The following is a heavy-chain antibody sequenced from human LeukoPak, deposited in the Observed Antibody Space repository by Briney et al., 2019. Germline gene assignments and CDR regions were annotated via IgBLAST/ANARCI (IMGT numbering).Heavy chain of an antibody. CDR3: ARDGSSWWYYYYGMDV. CDR2: ISYDGGNK. V-gene: IGHV3-30-3*01. CDR1: GFTFSSYA. Sequence: GGSLRLSCAASGFTFSSYAIHWVRQAPGKGLGWVAVISYDGGNKYYADSVKGRFTISRDNSKNTLYLQMNSLRVEDTAVYYCARDGSSWWYYYYGMDVWGQGTTVTVSS. D-gene: IGHD6-13*01. J-gene: IGHJ6*02.